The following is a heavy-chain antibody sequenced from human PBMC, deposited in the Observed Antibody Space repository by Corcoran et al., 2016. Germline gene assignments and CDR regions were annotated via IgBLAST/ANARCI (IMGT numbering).Heavy chain of an antibody. CDR1: GYTFTGYY. D-gene: IGHD2-2*01. CDR3: ARATTTRGKIVVVPAAPSLGLHWFDP. V-gene: IGHV1-2*02. Sequence: QVQLVQSGAEVKKPGASVKVSCKASGYTFTGYYMHWVRQAPGQGLEWMGWINPNSGGTNYAQKFQGRVTMTRDTSISTAYMELSRLRSDDTAVYYCARATTTRGKIVVVPAAPSLGLHWFDPWGQGTLVTVSS. CDR2: INPNSGGT. J-gene: IGHJ5*02.